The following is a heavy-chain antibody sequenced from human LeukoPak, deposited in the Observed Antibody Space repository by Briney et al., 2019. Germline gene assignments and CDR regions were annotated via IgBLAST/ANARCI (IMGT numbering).Heavy chain of an antibody. CDR1: GGSFTTHY. J-gene: IGHJ3*01. V-gene: IGHV4-59*11. CDR2: ISYIGST. D-gene: IGHD3-10*01. Sequence: SETLSLTCTVSGGSFTTHYWSWIRQPPGKGLEWLGYISYIGSTNYNPSLKSRVTISIDTSKNEVSLMLTSVTAADTAVYYCASDSISINAFDAWGQGTMVTVSS. CDR3: ASDSISINAFDA.